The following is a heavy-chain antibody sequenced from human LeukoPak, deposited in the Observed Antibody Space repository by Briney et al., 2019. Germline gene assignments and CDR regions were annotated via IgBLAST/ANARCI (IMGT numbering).Heavy chain of an antibody. J-gene: IGHJ3*02. CDR3: ARAFGGAFDI. CDR1: GFTFDDYA. CDR2: ISWNSGSI. V-gene: IGHV3-9*01. D-gene: IGHD3-16*01. Sequence: GRSLRLSCAASGFTFDDYAMHWVRQAPGKGLEWVSGISWNSGSIGYADSVKGRFTISRDNAKNSLYLQMNSLRAEDTAVYYRARAFGGAFDIWGQGTMVTVSS.